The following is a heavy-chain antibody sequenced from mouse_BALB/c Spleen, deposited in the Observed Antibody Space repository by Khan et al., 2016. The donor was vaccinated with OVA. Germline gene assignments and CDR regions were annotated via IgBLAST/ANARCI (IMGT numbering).Heavy chain of an antibody. CDR2: IDPANGNT. CDR3: ASEGNYYALFAY. D-gene: IGHD2-1*01. J-gene: IGHJ3*01. Sequence: VQLKQSGAELVKPGASVKLSCTASGFNIKDTYMHWVKQRPEQGLEWIGRIDPANGNTKYDPKFQGKATITADTSSNTAYLQLSSLTSEDTAVXYCASEGNYYALFAYWGQGTLVTVSA. CDR1: GFNIKDTY. V-gene: IGHV14-3*02.